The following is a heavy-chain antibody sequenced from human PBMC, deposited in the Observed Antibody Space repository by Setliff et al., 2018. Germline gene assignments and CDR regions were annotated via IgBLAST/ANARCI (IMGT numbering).Heavy chain of an antibody. J-gene: IGHJ1*01. CDR2: VYYSGYT. Sequence: PSEPLSLPCTFSGGSVSSTSHYWGWTRQAPGKGMEWIGSVYYSGYTYSKPSLQSRVSMSVDASKNQFSLKLASVTAADTAVYYCGRVDFTMIQGVVGHWGQGTLVTVSS. D-gene: IGHD3-10*01. V-gene: IGHV4-39*07. CDR3: GRVDFTMIQGVVGH. CDR1: GGSVSSTSHY.